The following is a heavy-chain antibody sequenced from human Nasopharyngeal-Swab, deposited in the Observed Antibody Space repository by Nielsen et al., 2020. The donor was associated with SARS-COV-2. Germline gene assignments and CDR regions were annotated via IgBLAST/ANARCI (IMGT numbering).Heavy chain of an antibody. CDR1: GYTFTSYG. CDR2: ISAYNGNT. V-gene: IGHV1-18*01. J-gene: IGHJ6*02. Sequence: ASVKVSCKASGYTFTSYGISWVRQAPGQGLEWMGWISAYNGNTNYAQKLQGRVTMTTDTSTSTAYMELRSLRSDDTAVYYCARDKVLITFGGVIVHYYYYGMDVWGQGTTVTVSS. D-gene: IGHD3-16*02. CDR3: ARDKVLITFGGVIVHYYYYGMDV.